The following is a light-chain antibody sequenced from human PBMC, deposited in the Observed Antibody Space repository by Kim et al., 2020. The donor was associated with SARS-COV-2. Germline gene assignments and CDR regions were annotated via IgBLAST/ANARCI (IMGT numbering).Light chain of an antibody. CDR2: QVS. CDR3: MQGAHGYT. CDR1: QSLGRSDGNRY. J-gene: IGKJ2*01. Sequence: GEPAAICCRYSQSLGRSDGNRYLKWYQQRPGQAPKRMIYQVSKRESGVPDRCSGSGSGTDFTLKISRVEAEDVGIYFCMQGAHGYTFGQGTKLEI. V-gene: IGKV2-30*02.